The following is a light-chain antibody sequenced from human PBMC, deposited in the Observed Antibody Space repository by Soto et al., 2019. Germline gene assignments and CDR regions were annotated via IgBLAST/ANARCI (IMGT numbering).Light chain of an antibody. Sequence: DIQMTQSPSTLSASVGDRVTITCRASQNIRNGGAWYQQKPGKAPNLLIYDASSLQSGVPSRFSGSGSGTDFTLTISSLQSDDFATYYCQQYSDYKSFGQGTKVEVK. CDR3: QQYSDYKS. CDR2: DAS. V-gene: IGKV1-5*01. J-gene: IGKJ1*01. CDR1: QNIRNG.